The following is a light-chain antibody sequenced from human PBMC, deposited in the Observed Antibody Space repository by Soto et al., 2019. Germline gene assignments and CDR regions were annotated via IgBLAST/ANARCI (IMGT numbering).Light chain of an antibody. J-gene: IGKJ4*01. Sequence: GDRVIITCRASQDISSWLAWYQQKAGEAPKLLIFAASRLHSGVPSRFSGSVSGTDFTLTITNLQPEDFATYYCQQADSFPRTFGGGTKVEIK. V-gene: IGKV1D-12*01. CDR1: QDISSW. CDR2: AAS. CDR3: QQADSFPRT.